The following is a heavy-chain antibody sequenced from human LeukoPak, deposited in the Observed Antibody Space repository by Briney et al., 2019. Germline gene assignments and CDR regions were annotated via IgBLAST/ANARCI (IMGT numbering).Heavy chain of an antibody. CDR1: GFTFRSYE. CDR2: ISGSTTI. J-gene: IGHJ4*02. V-gene: IGHV3-48*03. D-gene: IGHD7-27*01. Sequence: GGSLRLSCAASGFTFRSYEMNWVRQAPGKGLEWVSYISGSTTIYYADSVKGRFTISRDEAKNSLYLQMNSLRDEDTAVYYCARDRNWAFDYWGQGTLVTASS. CDR3: ARDRNWAFDY.